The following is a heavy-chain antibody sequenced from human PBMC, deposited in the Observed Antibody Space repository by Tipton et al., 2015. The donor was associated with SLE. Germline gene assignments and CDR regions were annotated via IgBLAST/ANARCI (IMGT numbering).Heavy chain of an antibody. D-gene: IGHD7-27*01. J-gene: IGHJ4*02. CDR1: GGSISSGSYY. CDR3: ASTNWGFDY. CDR2: INHSGST. Sequence: TLSLTCTVSGGSISSGSYYWSWIRQPPGKGLEWIGEINHSGSTNYNPSLKSRVTISVDTSKNQFSLKLSSVTAADTAVYYCASTNWGFDYWGQGTLVTVSS. V-gene: IGHV4-39*07.